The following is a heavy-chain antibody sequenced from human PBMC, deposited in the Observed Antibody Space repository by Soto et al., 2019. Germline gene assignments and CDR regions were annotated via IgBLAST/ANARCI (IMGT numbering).Heavy chain of an antibody. V-gene: IGHV4-39*01. J-gene: IGHJ5*02. Sequence: PSETLSLTGTVSGGSISSSSYFWGWIRQPPGKGLEWIGSIYYSGSTYYNPSLKSRVTVSVDTSKNQFSLELSSVTAADTAVYYCARHPSALCFDPWGQGTLVTVS. CDR1: GGSISSSSYF. D-gene: IGHD1-26*01. CDR3: ARHPSALCFDP. CDR2: IYYSGST.